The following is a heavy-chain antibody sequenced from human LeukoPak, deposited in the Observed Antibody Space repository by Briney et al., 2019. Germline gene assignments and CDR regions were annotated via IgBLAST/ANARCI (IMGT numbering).Heavy chain of an antibody. J-gene: IGHJ4*02. Sequence: ASVKVSCKASGYTFTSYGISWVRQAPGQGLEWMGGIIPIFGTANYAQKFQGRVTITTDESTSTAYMELSSLRSEDTAVYYCARGGGCSSTSCYPWGQGTLVTVSS. V-gene: IGHV1-69*05. D-gene: IGHD2-2*01. CDR2: IIPIFGTA. CDR1: GYTFTSYG. CDR3: ARGGGCSSTSCYP.